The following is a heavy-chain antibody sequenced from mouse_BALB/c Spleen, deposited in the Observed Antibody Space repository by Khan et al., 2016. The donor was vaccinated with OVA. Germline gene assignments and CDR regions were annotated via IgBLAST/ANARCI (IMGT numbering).Heavy chain of an antibody. CDR1: GFTFSSLG. CDR2: MSSGSSTI. J-gene: IGHJ1*01. CDR3: VRSGGNFHWYFDV. V-gene: IGHV5-17*02. D-gene: IGHD2-1*01. Sequence: EVELVESGGGLVQPGGSRKLSCAASGFTFSSLGMHWVRQAPKKGLEWVAYMSSGSSTIYYVDTVKGRFTISRDNPKNTLFLQMTSLRSEDTAMYYCVRSGGNFHWYFDVWGAGTSVTVSS.